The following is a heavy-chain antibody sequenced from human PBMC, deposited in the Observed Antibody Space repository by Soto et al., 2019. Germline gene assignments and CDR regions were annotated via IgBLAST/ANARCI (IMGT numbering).Heavy chain of an antibody. Sequence: QMHLQQSGPGLVKPTETLSLTCTVAGSSMSSSDYYWGWIRQPPGKGLEWIGSVYYTGITDYKSSLESRVSISADTSKNQFSLRLTSLSAAATAIYFFARQGRPGDWTGGNCYPTFENWGPGTMVTVSS. CDR2: VYYTGIT. CDR3: ARQGRPGDWTGGNCYPTFEN. V-gene: IGHV4-39*01. J-gene: IGHJ3*02. D-gene: IGHD2-15*01. CDR1: GSSMSSSDYY.